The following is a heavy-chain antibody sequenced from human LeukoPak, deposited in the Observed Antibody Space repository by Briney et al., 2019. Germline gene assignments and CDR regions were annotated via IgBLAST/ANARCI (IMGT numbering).Heavy chain of an antibody. Sequence: SETLSLTCAVYGGSFSGYYWSWIRQPPGKGLEWIGEINHSGSTNYNPSLKSRVTISVDTSKNQFSLKLSSVTAADTAVYYCARASLAHCSGGSCYAIDHWGQGTLVTVSS. CDR1: GGSFSGYY. V-gene: IGHV4-34*01. D-gene: IGHD2-15*01. J-gene: IGHJ4*02. CDR3: ARASLAHCSGGSCYAIDH. CDR2: INHSGST.